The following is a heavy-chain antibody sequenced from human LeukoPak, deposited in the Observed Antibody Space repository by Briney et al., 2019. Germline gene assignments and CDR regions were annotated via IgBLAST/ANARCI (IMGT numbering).Heavy chain of an antibody. D-gene: IGHD5-12*01. CDR2: INPNSGGT. V-gene: IGHV1-2*02. Sequence: GASVKVSCKASGYTFTGHYMHWVRQAPGQGLEWMGWINPNSGGTNYAQKFQGRVTMTRDTSISTAYMELSRLRSDDTAVYYCARALVVAAAFDIWGQGTMVTVSS. CDR1: GYTFTGHY. J-gene: IGHJ3*02. CDR3: ARALVVAAAFDI.